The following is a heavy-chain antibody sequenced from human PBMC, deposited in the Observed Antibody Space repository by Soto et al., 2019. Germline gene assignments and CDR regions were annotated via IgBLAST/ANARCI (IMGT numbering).Heavy chain of an antibody. D-gene: IGHD2-15*01. J-gene: IGHJ4*02. CDR2: ITWDGINI. Sequence: GVSLRLSCTASGFTFGDYTMRWVRQAPGKGLEWVSLITWDGINIEYADSVRGRFTISRDNSKNSLYLQMNGLRHEDTAFYYCAKDGIAWHWGQGTLVTVSS. CDR1: GFTFGDYT. CDR3: AKDGIAWH. V-gene: IGHV3-43*01.